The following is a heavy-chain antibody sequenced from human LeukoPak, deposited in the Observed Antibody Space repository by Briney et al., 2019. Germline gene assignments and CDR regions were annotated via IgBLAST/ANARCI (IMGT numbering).Heavy chain of an antibody. CDR1: GGSISSYY. V-gene: IGHV4-59*01. D-gene: IGHD1-26*01. J-gene: IGHJ4*02. Sequence: SETLSLTCTVSGGSISSYYWSWIRQPPGKGLEWIGYVYYSGSTSYNPSLKSRVTISVDASKNQFSLKLSSVTAADAAVYYCARGPGSGTYWAFDYWGQGTLVTVSS. CDR2: VYYSGST. CDR3: ARGPGSGTYWAFDY.